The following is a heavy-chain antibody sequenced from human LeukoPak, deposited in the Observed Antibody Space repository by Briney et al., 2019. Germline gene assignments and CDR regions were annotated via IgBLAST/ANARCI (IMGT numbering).Heavy chain of an antibody. CDR3: ARDRRGIGELLLAFDY. Sequence: GGALRLSCAASGFTFSSYAMHWVRQAPGKGLEWVAVISYDGSNKYYADSVKGRFTISRDNSKNTLYLQLNSLRAEDTAVYYCARDRRGIGELLLAFDYWGQGTLVTVSS. CDR2: ISYDGSNK. V-gene: IGHV3-30-3*01. J-gene: IGHJ4*02. D-gene: IGHD3-10*01. CDR1: GFTFSSYA.